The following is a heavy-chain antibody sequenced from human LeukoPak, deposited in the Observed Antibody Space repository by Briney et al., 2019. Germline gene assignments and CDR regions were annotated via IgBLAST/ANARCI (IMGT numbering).Heavy chain of an antibody. J-gene: IGHJ4*02. CDR2: ISSGGTKI. D-gene: IGHD6-13*01. CDR3: ARDFLAAGDY. V-gene: IGHV3-21*01. CDR1: GFIFSSYS. Sequence: PGGSLRLSCEASGFIFSSYSINWVRQAPGKGLEWVSSISSGGTKIYYADSVKGRFTISRDDVKKSVYLQMNSLRVEDTAVYYCARDFLAAGDYWGQGTQVTLSS.